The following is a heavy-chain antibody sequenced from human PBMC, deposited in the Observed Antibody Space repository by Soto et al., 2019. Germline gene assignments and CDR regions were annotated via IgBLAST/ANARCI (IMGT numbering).Heavy chain of an antibody. V-gene: IGHV4-59*01. J-gene: IGHJ4*02. CDR1: GASISSYQ. CDR3: ARKWSGLDY. D-gene: IGHD3-3*01. Sequence: SETLSLTCSVSGASISSYQWSWIRQPPGKGLEWIGYISYSGSTNYNPSLKSRVTILIDTPKNQFSLKLSSVTAADTAVYYCARKWSGLDYWGQGTLVTVSS. CDR2: ISYSGST.